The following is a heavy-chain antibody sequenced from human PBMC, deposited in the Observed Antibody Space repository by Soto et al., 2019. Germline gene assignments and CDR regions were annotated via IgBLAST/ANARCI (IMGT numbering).Heavy chain of an antibody. CDR2: IYYSGNT. Sequence: SETLSLTCTVSGGSISSYYWSWIRQPPGKGLEWIGYIYYSGNTNYNPSLKSRVAVSVDTSKNQFSLKLSSVIAADTAVYYCGRHTTAAGGGDYFYYGVDVWGRGTTVTVS. CDR3: GRHTTAAGGGDYFYYGVDV. V-gene: IGHV4-59*08. J-gene: IGHJ6*02. CDR1: GGSISSYY. D-gene: IGHD6-25*01.